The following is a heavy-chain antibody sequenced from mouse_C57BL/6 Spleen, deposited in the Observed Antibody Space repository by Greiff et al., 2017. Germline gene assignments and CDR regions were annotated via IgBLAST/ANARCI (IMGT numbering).Heavy chain of an antibody. Sequence: VKLQESGAELVRPGTSVKMSCKASGYTFTNYWIGWAKQRPGHGLEWIGDIYPGGGYTNYNEKFKGKATLTADKSSSTAYMQFSSLTSEDSAIYYCARSDGPSPYWYFDVWGTGTTVTVSS. V-gene: IGHV1-63*01. CDR2: IYPGGGYT. CDR1: GYTFTNYW. D-gene: IGHD2-10*02. J-gene: IGHJ1*03. CDR3: ARSDGPSPYWYFDV.